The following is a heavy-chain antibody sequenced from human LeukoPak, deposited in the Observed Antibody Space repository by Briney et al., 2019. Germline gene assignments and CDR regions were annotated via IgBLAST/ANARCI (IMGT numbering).Heavy chain of an antibody. J-gene: IGHJ3*02. Sequence: PGGSLRLSCAASGFTFSSYAMHWVRQAPGKGLEWAAVISSDGNTQYYADSVEGRFAISRDNSNNTLFLQMNSLRAEDTAVYYCARDVNYGSGAFDIWGQGTMVTVSS. D-gene: IGHD1-7*01. CDR1: GFTFSSYA. CDR2: ISSDGNTQ. CDR3: ARDVNYGSGAFDI. V-gene: IGHV3-30*09.